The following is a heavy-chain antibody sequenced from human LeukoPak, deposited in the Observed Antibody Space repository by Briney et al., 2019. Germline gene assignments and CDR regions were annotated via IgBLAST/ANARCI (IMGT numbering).Heavy chain of an antibody. CDR2: ISYDGSNK. Sequence: QTGGSLRLSCAASGFTFSSYSINWVRQAPGKGLEWVAVISYDGSNKYYADSVKGRFTISRDNSKNTLYLQMNSLRAEDTAVYYCARDGLGGIAVAGTLDYWGQGTLVTVSS. CDR3: ARDGLGGIAVAGTLDY. J-gene: IGHJ4*02. V-gene: IGHV3-30*03. D-gene: IGHD6-19*01. CDR1: GFTFSSYS.